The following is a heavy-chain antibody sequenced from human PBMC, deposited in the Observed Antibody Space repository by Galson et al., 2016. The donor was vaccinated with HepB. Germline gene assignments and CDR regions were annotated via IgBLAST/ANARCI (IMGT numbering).Heavy chain of an antibody. Sequence: SETLSLTCTVSGGSISNSNYYWGWTRQPPGKGLEWIGSIYYSGSTYYNPSLKSRVTISVDSSKNQFSLKLSSVTAADTAVYYCAHRGDYFDDSGFYTVIDYWGQGTLVTVSS. J-gene: IGHJ4*02. D-gene: IGHD3-22*01. CDR3: AHRGDYFDDSGFYTVIDY. V-gene: IGHV4-39*01. CDR1: GGSISNSNYY. CDR2: IYYSGST.